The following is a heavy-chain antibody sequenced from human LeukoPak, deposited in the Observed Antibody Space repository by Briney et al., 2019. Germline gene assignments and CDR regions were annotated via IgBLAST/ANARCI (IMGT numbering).Heavy chain of an antibody. CDR2: ISGSSSNT. CDR3: TRHPAEGDY. CDR1: GFTFSDFY. D-gene: IGHD2-15*01. V-gene: IGHV3-11*03. Sequence: PGGSLRLSCVASGFTFSDFYMSWIRQAPGKGLESVSYISGSSSNTNYADSVKGRFTISRDNAKKTLYLQMNSLRPEDTAVYYCTRHPAEGDYWGQGTLVTVSS. J-gene: IGHJ4*02.